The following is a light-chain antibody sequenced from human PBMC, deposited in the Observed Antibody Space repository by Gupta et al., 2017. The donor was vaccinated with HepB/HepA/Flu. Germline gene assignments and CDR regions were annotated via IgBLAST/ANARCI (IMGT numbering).Light chain of an antibody. CDR2: DVS. V-gene: IGLV2-14*03. CDR3: SSYTSSSWV. Sequence: QSALTQPASVSESPGQSITISCTGTSSDVGGYNYVSWYQQHPGKAPKLMIYDVSNRPSGVSNRFSGSKSGNTASLTISGLQAEDDDYYYCSSYTSSSWVFGGGTKLTVL. J-gene: IGLJ3*02. CDR1: SSDVGGYNY.